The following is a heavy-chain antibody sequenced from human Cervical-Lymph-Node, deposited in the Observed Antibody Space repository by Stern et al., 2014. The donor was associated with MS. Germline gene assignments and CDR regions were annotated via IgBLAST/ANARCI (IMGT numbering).Heavy chain of an antibody. V-gene: IGHV3-21*01. CDR2: ISSSSSDI. D-gene: IGHD2/OR15-2a*01. Sequence: VQLVESGGGLVKPGGSLKLSCAVSGFTFSSYSMNWVRQAPGQGLEWVSSISSSSSDIYYADSVQGRFTISRDKAKNSLSLSMNSLRAEDTAVYYCARDYDGNYLTYFEYWGQGTLVTVSS. CDR3: ARDYDGNYLTYFEY. CDR1: GFTFSSYS. J-gene: IGHJ4*02.